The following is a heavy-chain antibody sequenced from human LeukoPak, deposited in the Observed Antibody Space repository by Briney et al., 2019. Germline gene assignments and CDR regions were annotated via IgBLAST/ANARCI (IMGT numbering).Heavy chain of an antibody. D-gene: IGHD3-10*01. CDR2: ISYDGSNK. J-gene: IGHJ4*02. CDR3: AKDLHYGSADY. V-gene: IGHV3-30*04. CDR1: GFTFSSFA. Sequence: GGSLRLSCAASGFTFSSFAMHWVRQAPGKGLEWMAVISYDGSNKYYADSVKGRFTISRDNSKNTLYLQMNSLRAEDTAVYYCAKDLHYGSADYWGQGTLVTVSS.